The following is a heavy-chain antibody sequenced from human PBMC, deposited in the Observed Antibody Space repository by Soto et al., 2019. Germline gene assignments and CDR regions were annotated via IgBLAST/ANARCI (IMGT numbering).Heavy chain of an antibody. V-gene: IGHV4-59*01. D-gene: IGHD3-10*01. CDR1: GGSISSYY. CDR2: IYYSGST. Sequence: QVQLQESGPGLVKPSETLSLTCTVSGGSISSYYWSWIRQPPGKGLEWIGYIYYSGSTNYNPSLKRRVTISVDTSKNQFSLKLSSVTAADTAVYYCASAPRGNYGYPSYFDYWGQGTLVTVSS. J-gene: IGHJ4*02. CDR3: ASAPRGNYGYPSYFDY.